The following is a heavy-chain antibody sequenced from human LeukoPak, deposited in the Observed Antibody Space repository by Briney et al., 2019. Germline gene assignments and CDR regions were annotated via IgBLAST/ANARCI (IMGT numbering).Heavy chain of an antibody. D-gene: IGHD6-13*01. Sequence: GGSLRLSCAASGFTFSSYAMHWVRQAPGKGLEWVAVISYDGSNKYYADSVKGRFTISRDNSKNTLYLQMNSLRAEDTAVYYCASHVDGSSWYRDIDYWGQGTLVTVSS. J-gene: IGHJ4*02. V-gene: IGHV3-30-3*01. CDR3: ASHVDGSSWYRDIDY. CDR1: GFTFSSYA. CDR2: ISYDGSNK.